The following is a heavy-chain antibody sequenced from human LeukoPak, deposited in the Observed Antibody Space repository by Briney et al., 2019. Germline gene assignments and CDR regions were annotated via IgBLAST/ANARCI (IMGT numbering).Heavy chain of an antibody. V-gene: IGHV3-7*02. CDR3: AGINSIVVAGIHYSEY. Sequence: GGSLRLSCAASGFTFSSYWMSWVRQAPGKGLEWVANINQDGGETYYVDSVRGRFTISRDNAKNSLYLQMNSLRAEDTAMYYCAGINSIVVAGIHYSEYWGQGTLVTVSS. CDR2: INQDGGET. D-gene: IGHD6-19*01. J-gene: IGHJ4*02. CDR1: GFTFSSYW.